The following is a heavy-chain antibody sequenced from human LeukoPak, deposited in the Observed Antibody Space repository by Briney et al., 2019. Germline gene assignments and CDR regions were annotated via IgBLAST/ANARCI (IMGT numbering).Heavy chain of an antibody. CDR1: GGSISSGGYS. J-gene: IGHJ4*02. CDR3: AMSPGRDYYDSGPDY. Sequence: PSQTLSLTCAVSGGSISSGGYSWSWIRQPPGKGLEWIGYIYHNGNTYYSPSLKSRVTISVDTSKNQFSLKLSSVTAADTAVYYCAMSPGRDYYDSGPDYWGQGTLVTVSS. V-gene: IGHV4-30-2*02. D-gene: IGHD3-22*01. CDR2: IYHNGNT.